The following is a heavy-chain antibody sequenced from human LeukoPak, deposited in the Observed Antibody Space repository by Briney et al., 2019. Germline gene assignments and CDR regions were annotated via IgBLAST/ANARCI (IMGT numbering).Heavy chain of an antibody. CDR1: AGSISSSY. Sequence: SETLSLTCTVSAGSISSSYWSWIRQPPGKGLEWMGNIYNGGSTNYNPSLKSRVTISVDTSKNQFSLKLNSVTAADTAVYYCARQGPLTTAVTTRTNPFDYWGQGTLVTVSS. D-gene: IGHD4-11*01. V-gene: IGHV4-59*08. CDR3: ARQGPLTTAVTTRTNPFDY. J-gene: IGHJ4*02. CDR2: IYNGGST.